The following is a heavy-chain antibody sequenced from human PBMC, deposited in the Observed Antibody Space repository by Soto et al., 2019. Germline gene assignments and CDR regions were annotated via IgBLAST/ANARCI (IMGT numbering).Heavy chain of an antibody. CDR2: IYYRGST. CDR3: ARHKILERVFDY. J-gene: IGHJ4*02. Sequence: PSETLSLTCSVAGDSISSSSYYWGWIRQTPGKGLEWIGNIYYRGSTYSNPSLKSRVTISVDTSKNQFSLKLNSVTAADTALYYCARHKILERVFDYWGQGTLVTVSS. D-gene: IGHD3-3*01. CDR1: GDSISSSSYY. V-gene: IGHV4-39*01.